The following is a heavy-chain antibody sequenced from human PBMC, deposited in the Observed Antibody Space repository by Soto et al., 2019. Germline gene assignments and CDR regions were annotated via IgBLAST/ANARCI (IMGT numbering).Heavy chain of an antibody. Sequence: GGSLRLSCAASGFTFSSYAMSWVRQAPGKGLEWVSAISGSGGSTYYADSVKGRFTISRDNSKNTLYLQMNSLRAEDTAVYYCAKDRAYDSSGYYHGPFDYWGQGTLVTVSS. D-gene: IGHD3-22*01. CDR2: ISGSGGST. CDR1: GFTFSSYA. V-gene: IGHV3-23*01. CDR3: AKDRAYDSSGYYHGPFDY. J-gene: IGHJ4*02.